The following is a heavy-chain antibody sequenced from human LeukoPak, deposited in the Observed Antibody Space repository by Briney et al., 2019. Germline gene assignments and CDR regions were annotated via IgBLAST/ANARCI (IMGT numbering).Heavy chain of an antibody. J-gene: IGHJ4*02. V-gene: IGHV1-18*01. CDR1: GYTFTSYG. Sequence: GASVKVSCKASGYTFTSYGISWVRQAPGQGLEWMGWISAYNGNTNYAQKLQGRVTMTTDTSTSTAYMELRSLRSDDTAVYYCARPTLTMVRGVITTFDYWGQGTLVTVSS. CDR2: ISAYNGNT. CDR3: ARPTLTMVRGVITTFDY. D-gene: IGHD3-10*01.